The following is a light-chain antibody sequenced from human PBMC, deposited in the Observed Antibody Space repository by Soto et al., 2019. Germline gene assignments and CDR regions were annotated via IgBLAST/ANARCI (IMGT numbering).Light chain of an antibody. CDR2: GAS. Sequence: DIVLTQSPGTLSLSPGERATLSCRASQTVRSSSLAWYQQKPGQAPRLLIFGASTRAAGFPDRFSGSGSGTDFTLTISSLEPEDFAVYYCQQYGSSPRTFGQGTKVDIK. V-gene: IGKV3-20*01. J-gene: IGKJ1*01. CDR1: QTVRSSS. CDR3: QQYGSSPRT.